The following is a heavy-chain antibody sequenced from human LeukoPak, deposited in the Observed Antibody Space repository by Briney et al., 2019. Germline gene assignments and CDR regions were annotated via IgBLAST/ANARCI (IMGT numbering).Heavy chain of an antibody. V-gene: IGHV3-7*01. CDR3: AKLMLSLGDSESYYRALDI. CDR1: GFTFSNYW. CDR2: IKQGGSEK. D-gene: IGHD1-26*01. J-gene: IGHJ3*02. Sequence: GGSLRLSCTASGFTFSNYWMAWVRQGPGRGLEWVANIKQGGSEKYYVDTVKGRFIISRDNAKNSLYLQLNTLRAEDTALYYCAKLMLSLGDSESYYRALDIWGQGTMVSVSS.